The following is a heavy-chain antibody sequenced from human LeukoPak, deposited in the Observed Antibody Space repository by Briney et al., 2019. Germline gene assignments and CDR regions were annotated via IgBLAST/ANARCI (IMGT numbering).Heavy chain of an antibody. D-gene: IGHD3-22*01. CDR2: IYYSGST. CDR1: GGSISSSSYY. CDR3: AREGFDSSGYNL. Sequence: SETLSLTCTVSGGSISSSSYYWGWIRQPPGKGLEWIGSIYYSGSTYYNPSLKSRVTISVDTSKNQFSLKLSSVTAADTAVYYCAREGFDSSGYNLWGQGTMVTVSS. J-gene: IGHJ3*01. V-gene: IGHV4-39*07.